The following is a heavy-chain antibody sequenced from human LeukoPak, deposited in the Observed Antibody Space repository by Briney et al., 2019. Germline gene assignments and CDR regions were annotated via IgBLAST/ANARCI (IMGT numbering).Heavy chain of an antibody. D-gene: IGHD6-13*01. J-gene: IGHJ5*02. CDR1: GVTVGNNY. CDR3: AKDPWAQDSSSRDWFDP. Sequence: GGSLRLSCAASGVTVGNNYMIWVRQAPGKGLEWVSAISGSGGSTYYADSVKGRFTISRDNSKNTLYLQMNSLRAEDTAVYYCAKDPWAQDSSSRDWFDPWGQGTLVTVSS. V-gene: IGHV3-23*01. CDR2: ISGSGGST.